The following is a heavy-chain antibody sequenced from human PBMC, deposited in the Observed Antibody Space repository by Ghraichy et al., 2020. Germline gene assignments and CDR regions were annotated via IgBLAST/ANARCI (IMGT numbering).Heavy chain of an antibody. V-gene: IGHV3-23*01. Sequence: GGSLRLSCAASGFTFSSYTMSWVRQAPGKGLEWVSAISGSGGSTYYADSVKGRFTISRDNSKNTLYLQMNSLRAEDTAVYYCAKELTYSSSWYSSDAFDIWGEGTMVTVSS. D-gene: IGHD6-13*01. CDR1: GFTFSSYT. J-gene: IGHJ3*02. CDR2: ISGSGGST. CDR3: AKELTYSSSWYSSDAFDI.